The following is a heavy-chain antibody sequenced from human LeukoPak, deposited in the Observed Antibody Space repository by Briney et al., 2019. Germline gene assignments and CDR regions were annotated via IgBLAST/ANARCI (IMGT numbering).Heavy chain of an antibody. Sequence: SETLSLTCTVSGGSISNYYWSWIRQPPAKGLEWIGHIYYSGSTNYNPSLKSRVTISVDTSKNQCSLKLTSVTAADTAVHYCARGRAYYDSTGYFLWGQGTLVTVSS. CDR3: ARGRAYYDSTGYFL. J-gene: IGHJ4*02. CDR2: IYYSGST. V-gene: IGHV4-59*01. CDR1: GGSISNYY. D-gene: IGHD3-22*01.